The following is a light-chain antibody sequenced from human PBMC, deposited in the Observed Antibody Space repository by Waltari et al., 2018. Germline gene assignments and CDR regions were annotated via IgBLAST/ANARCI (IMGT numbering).Light chain of an antibody. J-gene: IGKJ2*01. CDR1: QSVGSHY. V-gene: IGKV3-20*01. CDR2: GAS. CDR3: QHYGSLPPYT. Sequence: EIVLTQSPGTLSLSPGERATLSCRASQSVGSHYLAWYQQMPGQAPRGLIYGASSRATGIPDRFSGSGSGTEFTLTISRLEPEDFAVYYCQHYGSLPPYTFGQGTKLEIK.